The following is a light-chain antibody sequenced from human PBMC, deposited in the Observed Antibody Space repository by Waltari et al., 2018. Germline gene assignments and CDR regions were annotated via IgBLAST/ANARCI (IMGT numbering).Light chain of an antibody. V-gene: IGKV3-20*01. CDR2: DTS. Sequence: SPGERATLSCRASQTVRATYLAWYQQKPGQAPTLVIHDTSSRATGIPDRFSGSGSGTDFSLTISSLEPEDFAVYYCQQYDISPLTFGGGTKVETK. J-gene: IGKJ4*01. CDR1: QTVRATY. CDR3: QQYDISPLT.